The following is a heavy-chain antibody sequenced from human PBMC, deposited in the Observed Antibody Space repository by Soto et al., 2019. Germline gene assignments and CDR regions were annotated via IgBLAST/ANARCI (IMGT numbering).Heavy chain of an antibody. V-gene: IGHV4-4*07. D-gene: IGHD3-10*01. J-gene: IGHJ6*02. CDR2: IYTSGST. Sequence: SETLSLTCTVSGGSISSYYWGWIRQPAGKGLEWIGRIYTSGSTNYNPSLKSRVTMSVDTSKNQFSLKLSSVTAADTAVYYCARVLFYGSGSYYPDYYYGMDVWGQGTTVTVSS. CDR1: GGSISSYY. CDR3: ARVLFYGSGSYYPDYYYGMDV.